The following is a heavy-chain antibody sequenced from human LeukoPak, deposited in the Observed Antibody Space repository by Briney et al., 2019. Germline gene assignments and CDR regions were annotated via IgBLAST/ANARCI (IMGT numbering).Heavy chain of an antibody. J-gene: IGHJ4*02. CDR2: IYSGGGT. D-gene: IGHD3-10*01. Sequence: LTGGSLRLSCAASGFTVSDNYMSWVRQAPGKGLEWVSVIYSGGGTYYSHSVKGRFTISRDNSKNTLYLQMNTLRVEDTAVYYCVRDEGFHGSGSSWGPGTLVTVSS. CDR3: VRDEGFHGSGSS. V-gene: IGHV3-66*01. CDR1: GFTVSDNY.